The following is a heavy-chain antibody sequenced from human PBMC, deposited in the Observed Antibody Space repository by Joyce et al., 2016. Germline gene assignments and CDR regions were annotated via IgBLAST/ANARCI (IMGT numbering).Heavy chain of an antibody. J-gene: IGHJ5*02. Sequence: EVQLVESGGGLVQPGGSLRLSCAASGFSFSSSWMSWVRQAPGKGLEWVANIKRDGSDKNYLDSVKGRFTISRDNAKNSLYLQMNSLRAEDAAVYYCARASTGFWFGPWGQGTLVIVSS. V-gene: IGHV3-7*01. CDR3: ARASTGFWFGP. CDR1: GFSFSSSW. CDR2: IKRDGSDK.